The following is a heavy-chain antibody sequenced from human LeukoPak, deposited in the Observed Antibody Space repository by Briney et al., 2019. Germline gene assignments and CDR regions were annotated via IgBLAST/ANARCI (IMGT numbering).Heavy chain of an antibody. D-gene: IGHD2-15*01. CDR2: VSTGSRDI. Sequence: GGSLRLSCAASGFTFSSYSMNWVRQAPGKGLEWVPSVSTGSRDIYYADSVKGRFTISRDSAKNSLYLQMNSLRAEDTAVYYCAREGGYCYGDSCRYFDYWGQGTLVTVSS. CDR3: AREGGYCYGDSCRYFDY. CDR1: GFTFSSYS. V-gene: IGHV3-21*01. J-gene: IGHJ4*02.